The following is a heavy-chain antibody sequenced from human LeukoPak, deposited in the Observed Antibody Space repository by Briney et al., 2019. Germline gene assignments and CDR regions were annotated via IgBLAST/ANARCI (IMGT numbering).Heavy chain of an antibody. Sequence: GGSLRLSCAASGFTVSSNYMSWVRQAPGKGLEWVSVICSGGSTYYADSVKGRFTISRHNSKNTLYLQMNSLRAEDTAVYYCARDHDSYYFDYWGQGTLVTVSS. CDR3: ARDHDSYYFDY. J-gene: IGHJ4*02. CDR2: ICSGGST. V-gene: IGHV3-53*04. CDR1: GFTVSSNY. D-gene: IGHD3-3*01.